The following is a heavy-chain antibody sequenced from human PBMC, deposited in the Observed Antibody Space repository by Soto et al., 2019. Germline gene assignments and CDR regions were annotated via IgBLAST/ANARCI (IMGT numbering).Heavy chain of an antibody. D-gene: IGHD2-15*01. J-gene: IGHJ4*02. CDR1: GGSISSGGYY. Sequence: SETLSLTCTVSGGSISSGGYYWSWIRQHPGKGLEWIGYIYYSGSTYYNPSLKSRVTISVDTSKNQFSLKLSSVTAADTAVYYCARLVVYCSGGSCYSRFFDYWGQGTLVTVSS. CDR3: ARLVVYCSGGSCYSRFFDY. CDR2: IYYSGST. V-gene: IGHV4-31*03.